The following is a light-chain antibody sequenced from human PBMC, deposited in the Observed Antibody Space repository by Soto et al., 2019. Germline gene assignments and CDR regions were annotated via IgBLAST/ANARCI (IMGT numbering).Light chain of an antibody. CDR2: KAS. Sequence: DIQMTRSPSTLSASVGDRVTITCRASQTISNWLAWYQQRPGKAPNLLIYKASSLESGVSSRFSGSGFGTEFTLTISSLQPDDFATYYCQHYNSYPYTFGQGTKLEIK. J-gene: IGKJ2*01. V-gene: IGKV1-5*03. CDR1: QTISNW. CDR3: QHYNSYPYT.